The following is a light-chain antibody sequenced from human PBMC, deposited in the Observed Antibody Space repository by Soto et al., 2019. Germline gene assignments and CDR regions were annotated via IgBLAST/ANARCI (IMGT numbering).Light chain of an antibody. J-gene: IGKJ1*01. V-gene: IGKV3-20*01. CDR3: QQYGSSPWT. CDR1: QSVSSNY. Sequence: EIVLTQSPGTLSLSPGERATLSCRASQSVSSNYLAWYQQKTGQTPRHLIYIASSRAPGIPDRFSGSGSGTHCTLTISRVEPEGFAVYYCQQYGSSPWTFGQGTKVEIK. CDR2: IAS.